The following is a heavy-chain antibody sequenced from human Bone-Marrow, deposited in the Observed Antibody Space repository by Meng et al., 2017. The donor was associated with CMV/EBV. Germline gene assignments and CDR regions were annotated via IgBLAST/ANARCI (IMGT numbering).Heavy chain of an antibody. CDR3: ARGDTIFGVVTNLGYYNGMAV. CDR2: INPSGGSP. Sequence: ASVKVSCKASGYTFTSYYMHWVRQAPGQGLEWMGIINPSGGSPSYAQKFQGRVTMTRDTSTSTVYMELSSLRSEDTAVYYCARGDTIFGVVTNLGYYNGMAVWGQGHTVNVSS. D-gene: IGHD3-3*01. J-gene: IGHJ6*02. V-gene: IGHV1-46*01. CDR1: GYTFTSYY.